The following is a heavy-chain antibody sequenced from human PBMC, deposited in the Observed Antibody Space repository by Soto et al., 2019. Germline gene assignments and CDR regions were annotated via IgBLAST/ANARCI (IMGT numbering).Heavy chain of an antibody. V-gene: IGHV1-18*01. CDR2: ISAYNGNT. CDR3: ARGPITMIVVVNYYYYGMDV. Sequence: QVQLVQSGAEVKKPGASVKVSCKASGYTFTSYGISWVRQAPGQGLEWMGWISAYNGNTNYAQKLQGRVTMTTDTSTSTAYMELRSLRSDDTAVYYCARGPITMIVVVNYYYYGMDVWGQGTTVTVSS. CDR1: GYTFTSYG. D-gene: IGHD3-22*01. J-gene: IGHJ6*02.